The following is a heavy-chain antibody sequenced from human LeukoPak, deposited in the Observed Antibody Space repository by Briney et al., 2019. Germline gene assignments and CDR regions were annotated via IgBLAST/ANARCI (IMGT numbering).Heavy chain of an antibody. CDR1: GFVFSNYG. J-gene: IGHJ4*02. V-gene: IGHV3-30*02. Sequence: GGSLRLSCAASGFVFSNYGMHWVRQAPGKGLEWVAFVRFGGSNEYYADSVEGRFTISRDNSKNTLFLHMNSLRAEDTAVYSCAKESGSGYRSEGPHYWGLGALVTVSS. CDR3: AKESGSGYRSEGPHY. CDR2: VRFGGSNE. D-gene: IGHD6-19*01.